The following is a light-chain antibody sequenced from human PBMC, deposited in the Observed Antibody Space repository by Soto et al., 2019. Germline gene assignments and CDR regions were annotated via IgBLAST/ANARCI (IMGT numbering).Light chain of an antibody. CDR3: QQDNSFPFT. Sequence: DIQMTQSPSSVSASIGDRVTITCRASQIIGSWLAWYQQKPGKAPTLLIYAASSLQSGVPSRFSGSGSWTDFTLTITSLQAEDSATYYCQQDNSFPFTFGPGTKVHIK. CDR2: AAS. J-gene: IGKJ3*01. V-gene: IGKV1-12*02. CDR1: QIIGSW.